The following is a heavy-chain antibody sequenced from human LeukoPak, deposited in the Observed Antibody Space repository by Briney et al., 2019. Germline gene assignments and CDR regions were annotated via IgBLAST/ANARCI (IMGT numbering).Heavy chain of an antibody. J-gene: IGHJ4*02. Sequence: PSETLSLTCTVSGGSISSYYWSWIRQPPGKGLEWIGYIYYSGSTNYNPSLKSRVTISVDTSKNQFSLKLSSVTAADTAVYYCARHTGGVAARPLDYWGQGTLVTVSS. D-gene: IGHD6-6*01. CDR2: IYYSGST. V-gene: IGHV4-59*08. CDR1: GGSISSYY. CDR3: ARHTGGVAARPLDY.